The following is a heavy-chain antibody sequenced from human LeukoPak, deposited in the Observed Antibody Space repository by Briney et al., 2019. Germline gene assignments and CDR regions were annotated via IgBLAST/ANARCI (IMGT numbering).Heavy chain of an antibody. Sequence: GGSLRLSCAASGFTFSSYGIHWVRQAPGKGLEWVAVISYDGSNKYYADSVKGRFTISGDNSKNTLYLQMNSLRAEDTAVYYCAKSVYDSSGYFDYWGQGTLVTVSS. CDR3: AKSVYDSSGYFDY. V-gene: IGHV3-30*18. CDR2: ISYDGSNK. CDR1: GFTFSSYG. D-gene: IGHD3-22*01. J-gene: IGHJ4*02.